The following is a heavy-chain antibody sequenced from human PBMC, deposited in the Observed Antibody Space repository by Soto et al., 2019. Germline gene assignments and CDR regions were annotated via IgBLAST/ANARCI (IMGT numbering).Heavy chain of an antibody. CDR2: IIPSFNKV. V-gene: IGHV1-69*04. Sequence: WASVKVSCKASGGTFSSYAVTWVRHAPGQGLEWMATIIPSFNKVNYAQKFQDRVTIIADKSTSIAYMELSSLRSEDTALYYCARSTIFGVIIGPMDVWGQGTTVTVSS. J-gene: IGHJ6*02. CDR3: ARSTIFGVIIGPMDV. CDR1: GGTFSSYA. D-gene: IGHD3-3*01.